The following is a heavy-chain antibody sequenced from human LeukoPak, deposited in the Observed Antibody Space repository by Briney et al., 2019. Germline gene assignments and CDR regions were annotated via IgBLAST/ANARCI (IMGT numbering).Heavy chain of an antibody. CDR2: ISYDGSNK. CDR1: GFTFSSYA. CDR3: ARYHLGSYFRDPFDH. D-gene: IGHD3-10*01. V-gene: IGHV3-30-3*01. J-gene: IGHJ4*02. Sequence: GGSLRLSCAASGFTFSSYAMHWVRQAPGKGLEWVAVISYDGSNKYYADSVKGRFTISRDNSKNTLYLQMNSLIAEDTAVYYCARYHLGSYFRDPFDHWGQGTLVTVSS.